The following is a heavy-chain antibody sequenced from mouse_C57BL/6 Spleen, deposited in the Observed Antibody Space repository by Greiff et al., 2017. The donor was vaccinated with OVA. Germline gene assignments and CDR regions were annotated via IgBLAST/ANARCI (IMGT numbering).Heavy chain of an antibody. V-gene: IGHV1-78*01. J-gene: IGHJ4*01. CDR2: IYPRDGST. CDR1: GYTFTDHT. D-gene: IGHD2-4*01. CDR3: ARDYPYYAMDY. Sequence: VKLQESDAELVKPGASVKISCKVSGYTFTDHTIHWMKQRPEQGLEWIGYIYPRDGSTKYNEKFKGKATLTGDKSSSTAYMQLNSLTSEDSAVYFCARDYPYYAMDYWGQGTSVTVSS.